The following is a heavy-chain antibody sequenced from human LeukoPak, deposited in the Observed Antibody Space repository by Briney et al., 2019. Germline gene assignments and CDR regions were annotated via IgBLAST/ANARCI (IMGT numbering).Heavy chain of an antibody. CDR3: ATSFPRDADAFDI. D-gene: IGHD2-21*01. CDR1: GYTFTSYY. Sequence: ASVKVSCKASGYTFTSYYMHWVRQAPGQGLEWMGIINPSGGSTSYAQKFQGRVTMTRDMSTSTVYMELSSLRSEDTAVYYCATSFPRDADAFDIWGQGTMVIVSS. CDR2: INPSGGST. V-gene: IGHV1-46*01. J-gene: IGHJ3*02.